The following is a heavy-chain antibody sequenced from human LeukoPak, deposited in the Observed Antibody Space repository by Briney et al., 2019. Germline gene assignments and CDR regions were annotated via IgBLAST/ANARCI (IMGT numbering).Heavy chain of an antibody. Sequence: SVKVSCKASGGTFIRYSISGLRQAPPRGRAWMGGSIPIFGTPNYAQKFQGRVTITADKSTSTAYMVLSSLRSEDTAVYYCSREQQLAPHAWGQGNLVTVSS. CDR1: GGTFIRYS. CDR2: SIPIFGTP. D-gene: IGHD6-13*01. J-gene: IGHJ5*02. V-gene: IGHV1-69*06. CDR3: SREQQLAPHA.